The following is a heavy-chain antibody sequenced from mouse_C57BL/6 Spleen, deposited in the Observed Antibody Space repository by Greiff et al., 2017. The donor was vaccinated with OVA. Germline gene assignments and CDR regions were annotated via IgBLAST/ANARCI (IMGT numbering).Heavy chain of an antibody. Sequence: QVHVKQPGAELVKPGASVKMSCKASGYTFTSYWITWVKQRPGQGLEWIGDIYPGSGSTNYNEKFKSKATLTVDTSSSTAYMQLSSLTSEDSAVYYCARSNPARAMDYWGQGTSVTVSS. CDR1: GYTFTSYW. CDR3: ARSNPARAMDY. J-gene: IGHJ4*01. V-gene: IGHV1-55*01. D-gene: IGHD4-1*01. CDR2: IYPGSGST.